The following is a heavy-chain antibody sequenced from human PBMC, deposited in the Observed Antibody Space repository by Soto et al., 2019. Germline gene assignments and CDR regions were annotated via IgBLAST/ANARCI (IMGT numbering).Heavy chain of an antibody. V-gene: IGHV3-15*01. CDR2: IKSKTDGGIT. CDR1: GFTFSNAW. Sequence: EVQLVESGGGLVKPGGSLRLSCAASGFTFSNAWMSWVRQAPGKGLEWVGRIKSKTDGGITDYAAPVKGRFTISRDDSKNTLYLQMNSLKTEDTAVYYCTTTAFDIWGQGTMVTVSS. J-gene: IGHJ3*02. CDR3: TTTAFDI.